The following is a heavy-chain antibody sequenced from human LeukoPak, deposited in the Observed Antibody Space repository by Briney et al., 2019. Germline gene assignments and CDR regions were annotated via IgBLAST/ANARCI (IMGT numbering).Heavy chain of an antibody. J-gene: IGHJ4*02. Sequence: GGSLRLSCAASGFTFSSYGMHWVRQAPGKGLEWVAVISYDGSNKYYAYSEKGRFTISRDNSKNTLYLQMNSLRAEDTAVYYCAKDHDSSGYPYWGQGTLVTVSS. CDR3: AKDHDSSGYPY. D-gene: IGHD3-22*01. CDR2: ISYDGSNK. V-gene: IGHV3-30*18. CDR1: GFTFSSYG.